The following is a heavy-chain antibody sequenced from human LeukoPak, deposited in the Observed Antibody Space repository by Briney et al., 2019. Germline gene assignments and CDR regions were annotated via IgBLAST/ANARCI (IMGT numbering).Heavy chain of an antibody. CDR3: AKDYTSHYYDSTGRPRGYFQH. CDR1: GFTFSSYA. J-gene: IGHJ1*01. V-gene: IGHV3-23*01. Sequence: GGSLRLSCAASGFTFSSYAMSWVRQAPGKGLEWVSAISGSGDSTYYADSVKGRFTISRDNSKNTLYLQMNSLRAEDTAVYYCAKDYTSHYYDSTGRPRGYFQHWGQGTLVTVSS. CDR2: ISGSGDST. D-gene: IGHD3-22*01.